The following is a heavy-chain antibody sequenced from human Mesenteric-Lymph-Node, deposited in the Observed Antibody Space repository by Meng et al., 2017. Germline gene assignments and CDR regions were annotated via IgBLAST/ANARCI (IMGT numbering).Heavy chain of an antibody. Sequence: GESLKISCAASGFTFSSYAMHWVRQAPGKGLEWVAVISYDGSNKYYADSVKGRFTISRDNSKNTLYLQMNSLRAEDTAVYYCARDFAKGRGYYHYEDAFDIWGQGTMVTVSS. V-gene: IGHV3-30*01. CDR1: GFTFSSYA. D-gene: IGHD3-22*01. CDR3: ARDFAKGRGYYHYEDAFDI. CDR2: ISYDGSNK. J-gene: IGHJ3*02.